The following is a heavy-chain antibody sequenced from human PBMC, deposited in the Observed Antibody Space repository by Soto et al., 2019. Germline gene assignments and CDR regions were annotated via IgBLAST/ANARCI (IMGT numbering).Heavy chain of an antibody. D-gene: IGHD2-21*02. J-gene: IGHJ4*02. CDR1: GYTFTTYG. V-gene: IGHV1-3*01. Sequence: ASVKVSCKTSGYTFTTYGIHWVRQAPGQRLEWMGWINAGNGKTKYSQKFQGRVTITRDTSASTAYMELSSLRSEDTAVYYCARAWVVVTAPDYWGQGTLVTVSS. CDR3: ARAWVVVTAPDY. CDR2: INAGNGKT.